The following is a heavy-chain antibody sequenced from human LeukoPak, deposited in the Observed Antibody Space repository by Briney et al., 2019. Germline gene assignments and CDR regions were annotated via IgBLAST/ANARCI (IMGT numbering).Heavy chain of an antibody. D-gene: IGHD6-13*01. CDR2: TYPGDSDT. CDR3: ARTGYTSRWAIDY. Sequence: GESLKISCKGSGYSFTSYWIGWVRQMPGKGLEGMGITYPGDSDTRYSPSFQGQVTISADKSISTAYLQWSSLKASDTAMYYCARTGYTSRWAIDYWGQGTLVTVSS. CDR1: GYSFTSYW. J-gene: IGHJ4*02. V-gene: IGHV5-51*01.